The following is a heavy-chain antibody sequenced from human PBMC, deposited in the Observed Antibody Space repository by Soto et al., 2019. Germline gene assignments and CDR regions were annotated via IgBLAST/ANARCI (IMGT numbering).Heavy chain of an antibody. CDR1: GGTFSSYA. CDR3: AKQKAQFSSSSAFDY. V-gene: IGHV1-69*13. J-gene: IGHJ4*02. Sequence: SVKVSCKASGGTFSSYAISWVRQAPGQGLEWMGGIIPIFGTANYAQKFQGRVTITADESTSTAYMELSSLRSEDTAVYYCAKQKAQFSSSSAFDYWGQGTLVTVSS. D-gene: IGHD6-6*01. CDR2: IIPIFGTA.